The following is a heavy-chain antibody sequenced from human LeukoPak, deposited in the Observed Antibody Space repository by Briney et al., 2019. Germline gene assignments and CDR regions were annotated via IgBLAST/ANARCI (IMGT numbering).Heavy chain of an antibody. CDR3: AKSYYDYVWGSYRSVDY. D-gene: IGHD3-16*02. V-gene: IGHV3-30*18. Sequence: GRSLRLSCAASGFTFSSYGMHWVRQAPGKGLEWVAVISYDGSNKYYADSVKGRFTISRDNSNNTLYLQMNSLRAEDTAVYYCAKSYYDYVWGSYRSVDYWGQGTLVTVSS. J-gene: IGHJ4*02. CDR2: ISYDGSNK. CDR1: GFTFSSYG.